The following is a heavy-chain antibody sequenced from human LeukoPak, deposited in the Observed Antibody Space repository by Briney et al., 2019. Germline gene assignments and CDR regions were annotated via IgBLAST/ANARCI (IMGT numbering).Heavy chain of an antibody. Sequence: ASVKVSCKASGYTSTSYAMHWVRQAPGQRLEWMGWINAGNGNTKYSQEFQGRVTITRDTSASTAYMELSSLRSEDMAVYYCARASYTGGWFDPWGQGTLVTVSS. CDR2: INAGNGNT. CDR1: GYTSTSYA. V-gene: IGHV1-3*03. J-gene: IGHJ5*02. CDR3: ARASYTGGWFDP. D-gene: IGHD2-2*02.